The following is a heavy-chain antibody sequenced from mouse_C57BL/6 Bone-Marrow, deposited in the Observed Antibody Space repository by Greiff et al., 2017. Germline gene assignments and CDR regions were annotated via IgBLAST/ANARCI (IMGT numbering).Heavy chain of an antibody. V-gene: IGHV14-2*01. D-gene: IGHD2-4*01. CDR1: GFNIKDYY. CDR2: IDPEDGET. Sequence: VQLQQSGAELVKPGASVKLSCTASGFNIKDYYMHWVKQRTEQGLEWIGRIDPEDGETKYAPKFPSKATITAETSTNTAYLQLSSLTSEDTAVYYCARRGDYDWCAYWGQGTLVTVSA. CDR3: ARRGDYDWCAY. J-gene: IGHJ3*01.